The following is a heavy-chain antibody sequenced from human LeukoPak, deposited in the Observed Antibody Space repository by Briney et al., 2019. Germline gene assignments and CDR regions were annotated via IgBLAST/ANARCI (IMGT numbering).Heavy chain of an antibody. CDR3: ARDLVTVTKGFDI. CDR1: DDSFSSHY. D-gene: IGHD4-17*01. V-gene: IGHV4-59*11. J-gene: IGHJ3*02. CDR2: ISYIGST. Sequence: SKTLSLTCAVSDDSFSSHYWTWIRQPPGKGLEWIGYISYIGSTNYNPSLKSRVTISIDTSKNQFSLKLSSVTAADTAVYYCARDLVTVTKGFDIWGQGTMVSVSS.